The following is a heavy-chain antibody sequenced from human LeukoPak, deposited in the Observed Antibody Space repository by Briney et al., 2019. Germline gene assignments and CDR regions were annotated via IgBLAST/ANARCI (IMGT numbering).Heavy chain of an antibody. J-gene: IGHJ3*02. CDR3: ARDPDGYYYGDYFYAFDI. D-gene: IGHD4-17*01. V-gene: IGHV4-4*07. Sequence: SETLSLTCTVSGGSISSYYWSWIRQPAGKGLEWIGRIYTSGSTNYNPSLKSRVTMSVDTSKNQFSLKLSSVTAADTAVYYCARDPDGYYYGDYFYAFDIWGQGTMVTVSS. CDR2: IYTSGST. CDR1: GGSISSYY.